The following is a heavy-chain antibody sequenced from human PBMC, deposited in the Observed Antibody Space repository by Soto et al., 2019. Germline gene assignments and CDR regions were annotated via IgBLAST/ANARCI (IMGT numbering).Heavy chain of an antibody. V-gene: IGHV3-30-3*01. Sequence: QVQVVESGGGVVQPGNSLRLSCAGSGFPFSAEAMHWVRQAPGKGLEWVAAISYDGNNKNHADSVKGRFTVSRDNSKNTLYLQIYSLRPEDTAVYYCARDYSSGWCLDYWGQGSLVTVSS. J-gene: IGHJ4*02. D-gene: IGHD6-13*01. CDR1: GFPFSAEA. CDR3: ARDYSSGWCLDY. CDR2: ISYDGNNK.